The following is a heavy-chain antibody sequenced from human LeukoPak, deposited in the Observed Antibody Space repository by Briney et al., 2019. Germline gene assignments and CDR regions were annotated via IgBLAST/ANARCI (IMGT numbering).Heavy chain of an antibody. D-gene: IGHD3-10*01. Sequence: SETLSLTCTVSGGSINSGDYYWSWIRQPPGKGLEWIGYIYYSGSTYYNPSLKSRVTISVDTSKNQFSLKLSSVTAADTAVYYCARAFLSGYYYGSVRAGYFDLWGRGTLVTVSS. CDR3: ARAFLSGYYYGSVRAGYFDL. V-gene: IGHV4-30-4*01. J-gene: IGHJ2*01. CDR2: IYYSGST. CDR1: GGSINSGDYY.